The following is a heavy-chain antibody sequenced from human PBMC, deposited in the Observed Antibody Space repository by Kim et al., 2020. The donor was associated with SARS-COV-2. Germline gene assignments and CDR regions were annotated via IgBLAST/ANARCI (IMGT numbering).Heavy chain of an antibody. CDR3: ATDRWFGQGSAAFDI. Sequence: ASVKVSCKVSGYTLTELSMHWVRQAPGKGLEWMGGFDPEDGETIYAQKFQGRVTMTEDTSTDTAYMELSSLRSEDTAVYYCATDRWFGQGSAAFDIWGQGTMVTVSS. V-gene: IGHV1-24*01. CDR1: GYTLTELS. J-gene: IGHJ3*02. CDR2: FDPEDGET. D-gene: IGHD3-10*01.